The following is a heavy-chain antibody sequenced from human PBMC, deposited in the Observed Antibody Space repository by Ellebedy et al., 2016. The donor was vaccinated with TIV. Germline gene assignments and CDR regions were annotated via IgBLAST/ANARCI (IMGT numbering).Heavy chain of an antibody. CDR3: ARAQIEYDVLTGYYRGPGFDY. V-gene: IGHV4-39*07. CDR2: IFYTGNT. CDR1: GGSISSTTYH. J-gene: IGHJ4*02. D-gene: IGHD3-9*01. Sequence: SQTLSLTXAVSGGSISSTTYHWAWIRQPPGKGLEWIGSIFYTGNTHYNVYLESRVTISRDTSKNQFSLRLTSVTAADTAVYYCARAQIEYDVLTGYYRGPGFDYWGQGTLVTVSS.